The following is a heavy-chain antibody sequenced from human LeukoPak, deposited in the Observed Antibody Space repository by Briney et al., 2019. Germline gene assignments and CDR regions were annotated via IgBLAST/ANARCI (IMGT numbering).Heavy chain of an antibody. D-gene: IGHD3-10*01. CDR2: IIPSLGIA. V-gene: IGHV1-69*04. CDR1: GGTFSSYA. J-gene: IGHJ5*02. CDR3: ARAASYGSGSYLNWFDP. Sequence: ASVKVSCKASGGTFSSYAISWVRQAPGQGLEWMGRIIPSLGIANYAQKFQGRVTITADKSTSTAYMELSSLRSEDTAVYYCARAASYGSGSYLNWFDPWGQGTLVTVSS.